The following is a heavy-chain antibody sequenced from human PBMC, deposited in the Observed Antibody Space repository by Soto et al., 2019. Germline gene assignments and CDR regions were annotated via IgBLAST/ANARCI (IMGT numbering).Heavy chain of an antibody. V-gene: IGHV3-11*01. CDR1: GFTFSDYY. D-gene: IGHD2-15*01. CDR3: ARQRQYCSGGSCDTLDAFDI. J-gene: IGHJ3*02. Sequence: QVQLVESGGGLVKPGGSLRLSCAASGFTFSDYYMSWIRQAPGKGLEWVSYISSSGSTIYYADSVKGRFTISRDNAKNSLYLQMNNLRAEDTAVYYCARQRQYCSGGSCDTLDAFDIWGQGTMVTVSS. CDR2: ISSSGSTI.